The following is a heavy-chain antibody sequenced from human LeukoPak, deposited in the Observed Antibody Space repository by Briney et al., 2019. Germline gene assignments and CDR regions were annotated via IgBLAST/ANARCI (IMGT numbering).Heavy chain of an antibody. CDR1: GFIVNSYA. Sequence: PGGSLRLSCAASGFIVNSYAMSWVRQAPGKGLAWVSLIYSDGVTQYADSVKGRFTISRDNAKNSLYLQMNSLRAEDTAVYYCARVGEGCSSTSCYNYYYYYMDVWGKGTTVTVSS. CDR3: ARVGEGCSSTSCYNYYYYYMDV. CDR2: IYSDGVT. D-gene: IGHD2-2*01. J-gene: IGHJ6*03. V-gene: IGHV3-66*01.